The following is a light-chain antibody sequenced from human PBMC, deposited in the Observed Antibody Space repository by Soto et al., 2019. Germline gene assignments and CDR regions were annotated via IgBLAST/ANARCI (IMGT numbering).Light chain of an antibody. CDR2: DAS. J-gene: IGKJ2*01. CDR1: QSVVGRY. V-gene: IGKV3D-20*01. CDR3: LQYGTSPYT. Sequence: EIVLTQSPATLSLSPGERATLSCGASQSVVGRYIAWYQQKPGLAPRLLIYDASSRATGIPDRFSGSGSGTDFSLTITGLEPEDFAVYYCLQYGTSPYTCGQGTKLEIK.